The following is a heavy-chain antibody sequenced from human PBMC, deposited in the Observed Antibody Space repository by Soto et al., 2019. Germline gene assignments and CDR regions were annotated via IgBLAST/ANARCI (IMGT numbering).Heavy chain of an antibody. Sequence: ESGGGLVQPGGSLRLSCAASGFTVSSKYMTWVRQAPGKGLEWVSLIQSGGTTYYADSVKGRFTISRDTSENTLHLQMDSVRVEDTSVYYCARDDVLCDGGRCYGIPLDVWGKGTTFTVSS. J-gene: IGHJ6*04. CDR3: ARDDVLCDGGRCYGIPLDV. CDR1: GFTVSSKY. CDR2: IQSGGTT. V-gene: IGHV3-66*01. D-gene: IGHD2-15*01.